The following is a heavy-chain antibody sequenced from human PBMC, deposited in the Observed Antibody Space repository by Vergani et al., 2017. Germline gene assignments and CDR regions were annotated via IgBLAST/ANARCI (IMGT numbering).Heavy chain of an antibody. CDR3: ARDPYNWNARGYFDY. J-gene: IGHJ4*02. V-gene: IGHV3-7*01. CDR2: IKQDGSEK. D-gene: IGHD1-1*01. CDR1: GFTFSSYW. Sequence: VQLVESGGGLVKPGGSLRLSCAASGFTFSSYWMSWVRQAPGKGLEWVANIKQDGSEKYYVDSVKGRFTISRDNAKNSLYLQMNSLRAEDTAVYYCARDPYNWNARGYFDYWGQGTLVTVSS.